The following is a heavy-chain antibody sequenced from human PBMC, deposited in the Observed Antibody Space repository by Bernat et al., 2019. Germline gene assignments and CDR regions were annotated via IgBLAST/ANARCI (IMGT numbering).Heavy chain of an antibody. CDR2: INPNSGGT. CDR1: GYTFTGYY. V-gene: IGHV1-2*02. D-gene: IGHD1-26*01. J-gene: IGHJ4*02. Sequence: QVQLVQSGAEVKKPGASVKVSCKASGYTFTGYYMHWVRQAPGQGLEWMGWINPNSGGTNYAQKFQGRVTMTRDTSINTAYMELSRLRSDDTAVYYCARDGSIARLVARWELPYIDYWGQGTLVTVSS. CDR3: ARDGSIARLVARWELPYIDY.